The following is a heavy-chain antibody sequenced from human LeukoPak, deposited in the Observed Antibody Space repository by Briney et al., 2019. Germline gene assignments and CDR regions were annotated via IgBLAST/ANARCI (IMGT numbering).Heavy chain of an antibody. Sequence: PSETLSLTCTVSGGSISSYYWSWIRQPPGKGLEWIGYIYYSGSTNYNPSLKSRVTISVDTSKNQFSLKLSSVTAADTAVYYCARGIVVVPAAIRRWWFDPWGKGTLVTVSS. D-gene: IGHD2-2*02. CDR1: GGSISSYY. CDR2: IYYSGST. CDR3: ARGIVVVPAAIRRWWFDP. V-gene: IGHV4-59*01. J-gene: IGHJ5*02.